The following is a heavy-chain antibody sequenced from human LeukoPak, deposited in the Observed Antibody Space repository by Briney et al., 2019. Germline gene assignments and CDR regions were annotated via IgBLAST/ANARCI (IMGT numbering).Heavy chain of an antibody. CDR1: GFTFSSYW. V-gene: IGHV3-7*03. D-gene: IGHD4-17*01. CDR3: AKHGDYCFDY. Sequence: GGSLRLSCAASGFTFSSYWMSWVRQAPGKGLEWVANIKKDGTDKYYVDSVKGRFTISRDNAKNSLFLQMNSLRADDTAVYYCAKHGDYCFDYWGQGTLVTVSS. J-gene: IGHJ4*01. CDR2: IKKDGTDK.